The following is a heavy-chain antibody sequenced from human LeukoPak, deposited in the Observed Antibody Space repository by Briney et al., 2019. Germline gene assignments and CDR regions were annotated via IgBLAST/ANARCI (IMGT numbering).Heavy chain of an antibody. Sequence: GRSLRLSCAASGFTFDDYAMHWVRQAPGKGLEWVSGISWNSGSIGYADSVKGRFTISRDNAKNSLYLQMNSLRAEDTALYYCAKDLQWPRSYYFDYWGQGTLVTVSS. D-gene: IGHD6-19*01. CDR3: AKDLQWPRSYYFDY. J-gene: IGHJ4*02. CDR1: GFTFDDYA. V-gene: IGHV3-9*01. CDR2: ISWNSGSI.